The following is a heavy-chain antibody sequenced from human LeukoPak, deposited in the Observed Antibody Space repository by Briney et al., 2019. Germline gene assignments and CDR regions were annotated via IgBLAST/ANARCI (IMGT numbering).Heavy chain of an antibody. V-gene: IGHV3-21*04. J-gene: IGHJ4*02. Sequence: PGGSLRLSCAASGFTFSSYSMNWVRQAPGKGLEWVSSISSSSSYIYYADSVKGRFTISRDNAKNSLYLQMNSLRAEDTALYYCAGGVQGAGPFDYWGQGSLVTVSS. CDR2: ISSSSSYI. D-gene: IGHD3-16*01. CDR3: AGGVQGAGPFDY. CDR1: GFTFSSYS.